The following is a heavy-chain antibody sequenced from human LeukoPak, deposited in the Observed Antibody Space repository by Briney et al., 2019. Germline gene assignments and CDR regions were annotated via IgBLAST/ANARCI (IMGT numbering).Heavy chain of an antibody. J-gene: IGHJ4*02. Sequence: ASVKVSCKASGYTFTKYGITWVRQAPGQGLEWMGWISTYNGNTNYAQKLQGRVTMTTDTSTSTAYMELRSLRSDDTAVYYCARGSSLVRLDYWGQGTLVTVSS. CDR2: ISTYNGNT. V-gene: IGHV1-18*01. CDR1: GYTFTKYG. CDR3: ARGSSLVRLDY. D-gene: IGHD6-6*01.